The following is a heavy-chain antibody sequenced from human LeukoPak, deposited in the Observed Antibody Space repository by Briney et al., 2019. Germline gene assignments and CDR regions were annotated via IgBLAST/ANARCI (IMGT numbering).Heavy chain of an antibody. CDR2: ISSSGSTI. Sequence: GGSLRLSCAASGFTFSDYYMSWIRQAPGKGVEWVSYISSSGSTIYYDVSVKGRFNLSRDNAKNSLYLQMNSLRAEDTAVYYCARDPYGGHRWGFDCYFDLWGRGTLVNVSS. V-gene: IGHV3-11*01. CDR1: GFTFSDYY. D-gene: IGHD4-23*01. J-gene: IGHJ2*01. CDR3: ARDPYGGHRWGFDCYFDL.